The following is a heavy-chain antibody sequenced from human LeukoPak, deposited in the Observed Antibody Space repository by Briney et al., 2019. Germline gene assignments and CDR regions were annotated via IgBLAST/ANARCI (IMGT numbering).Heavy chain of an antibody. CDR2: ISSSGSTI. D-gene: IGHD5-12*01. V-gene: IGHV3-48*03. CDR3: ARDSIVATTPLDY. J-gene: IGHJ4*02. Sequence: PGGSLRLSCAASGFTFSSYEMNWGRQAPGKGLEWVSYISSSGSTIYYADSVKGRFTISRDNAKNSLYLQMNSLRAEDTAVYYCARDSIVATTPLDYWGQGTLVTVSS. CDR1: GFTFSSYE.